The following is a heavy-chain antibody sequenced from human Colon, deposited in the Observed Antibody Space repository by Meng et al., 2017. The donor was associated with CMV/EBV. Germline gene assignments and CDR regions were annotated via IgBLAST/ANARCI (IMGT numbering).Heavy chain of an antibody. J-gene: IGHJ4*02. CDR3: ARQTSSSTYDF. CDR1: GFTFSSYA. CDR2: ISYGSSYM. Sequence: GGSLRLSCAAGGFTFSSYAMSWVRQAPGKGLEWVASISYGSSYMYYLDSVQGRFTISRDNTANSLYLQMNSLRAEDSAVYYCARQTSSSTYDFWGQGTLVTVSS. D-gene: IGHD1-1*01. V-gene: IGHV3-21*01.